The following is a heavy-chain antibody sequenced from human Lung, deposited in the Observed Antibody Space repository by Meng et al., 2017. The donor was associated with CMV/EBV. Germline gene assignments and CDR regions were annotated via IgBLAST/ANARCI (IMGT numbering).Heavy chain of an antibody. J-gene: IGHJ4*02. CDR1: GFTFSSYW. CDR2: IKQDGSEK. V-gene: IGHV3-7*01. CDR3: AVLGYSYLILSFRSDYFDY. Sequence: GESLKISCAASGFTFSSYWMSWVRQAPGKGLEWVANIKQDGSEKYYVDSVKGRFTISRDNAKSSLYLQMNSLRAEDTAVYYCAVLGYSYLILSFRSDYFDYWXQGTXVTVAS. D-gene: IGHD5-18*01.